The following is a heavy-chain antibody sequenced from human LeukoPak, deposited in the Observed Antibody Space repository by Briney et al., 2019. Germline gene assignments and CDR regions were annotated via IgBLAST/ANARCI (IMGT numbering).Heavy chain of an antibody. D-gene: IGHD6-19*01. V-gene: IGHV1-69*06. CDR3: ARVDLPTGKKAVANYYMDV. J-gene: IGHJ6*03. Sequence: GASVKVSCKASGGTFSSYAISWVRQAPGQGLEWMGGIIPIFGTANYAQKFQGRVTITADKSTSTAYMELSSLRSEDTAVYYCARVDLPTGKKAVANYYMDVWGKGTTVTISS. CDR1: GGTFSSYA. CDR2: IIPIFGTA.